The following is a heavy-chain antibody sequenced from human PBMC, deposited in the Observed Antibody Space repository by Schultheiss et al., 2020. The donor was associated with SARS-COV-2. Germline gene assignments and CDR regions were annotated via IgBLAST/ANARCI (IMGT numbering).Heavy chain of an antibody. Sequence: SQTLSLTCAVYGGSFSGYYWGWIRQPPGKGLEWIGKINQSGSTNYNPSLKSRVTISVDTSKNQFSLKLSSVTAADTAVYYYARLGDTAVAVEPYWGQGTLVTVSS. CDR1: GGSFSGYY. CDR2: INQSGST. D-gene: IGHD5-18*01. V-gene: IGHV4-34*01. J-gene: IGHJ4*02. CDR3: ARLGDTAVAVEPY.